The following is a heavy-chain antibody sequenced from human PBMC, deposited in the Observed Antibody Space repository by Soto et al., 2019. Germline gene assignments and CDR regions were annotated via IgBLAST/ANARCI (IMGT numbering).Heavy chain of an antibody. CDR3: ARDGGYCGGDYYSLWYFDL. CDR2: IHRDGSST. V-gene: IGHV3-74*01. J-gene: IGHJ2*01. CDR1: GLTFSSYW. Sequence: EVQLVESGGGLVQPGGSLRLSCEASGLTFSSYWMHWVRQAPGKGLVWVSRIHRDGSSTSYADSVKGRFTISRDNAQNTLYLQMSSLRAEDTAVYYCARDGGYCGGDYYSLWYFDLWGRGTLVTVSS. D-gene: IGHD2-21*02.